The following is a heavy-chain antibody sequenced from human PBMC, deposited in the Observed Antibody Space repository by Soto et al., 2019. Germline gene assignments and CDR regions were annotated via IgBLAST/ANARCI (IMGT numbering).Heavy chain of an antibody. J-gene: IGHJ3*02. CDR3: ARDFGGYCSGGSCYSDAFDI. Sequence: ASVKVSCKASGYTFTGYYMHWVRQAPGQGLEWMGWINPNSGGTNYAQKFQGWVTMTRDTSISTAYMELRRLRSDDTAVYYCARDFGGYCSGGSCYSDAFDIWGQGTMVTVSS. CDR2: INPNSGGT. CDR1: GYTFTGYY. D-gene: IGHD2-15*01. V-gene: IGHV1-2*04.